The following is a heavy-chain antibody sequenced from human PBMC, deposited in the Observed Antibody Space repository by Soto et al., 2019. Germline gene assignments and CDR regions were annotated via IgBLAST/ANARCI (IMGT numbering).Heavy chain of an antibody. D-gene: IGHD2-15*01. Sequence: QVHLVESGGGVVQPGTSLRLSCTASGFTFNSYGIHWVRQAPGKGLEWLALIEYNAKNRFYADSLKGRFSISRDNSRNTVYLQVNGLRAEDTAGYYCAREGDDYCSGTRCFHYYGLDGWGQGTTVIVSS. CDR3: AREGDDYCSGTRCFHYYGLDG. CDR2: IEYNAKNR. J-gene: IGHJ6*02. CDR1: GFTFNSYG. V-gene: IGHV3-33*05.